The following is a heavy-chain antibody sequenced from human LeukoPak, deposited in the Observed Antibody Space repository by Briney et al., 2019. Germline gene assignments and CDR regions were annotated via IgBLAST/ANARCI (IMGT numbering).Heavy chain of an antibody. D-gene: IGHD6-19*01. V-gene: IGHV3-21*01. CDR3: ARASIAVAGNDY. Sequence: GGSLRLSCAASGFTFSSYSMNWVRQAPGKGREWVSSISSSGSYIYYGASVKGGFTISRDHAKNSLYLQMNSLRAEDTAVYYCARASIAVAGNDYWGQGTLVTVSS. J-gene: IGHJ4*02. CDR2: ISSSGSYI. CDR1: GFTFSSYS.